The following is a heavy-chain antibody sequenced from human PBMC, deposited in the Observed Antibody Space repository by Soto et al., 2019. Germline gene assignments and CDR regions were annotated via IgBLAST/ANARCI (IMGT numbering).Heavy chain of an antibody. J-gene: IGHJ4*02. D-gene: IGHD3-16*02. CDR1: GFTFSSYG. Sequence: GGSLRLSCAASGFTFSSYGMHWVRQAPGKGLEWVAVISYDGSNKYYADSVKGRFTISRDNSKNTLYLQMNSLRAEDTAVYYCAKDDDYIWGSYRTPQTPDYWGQGTLVTVSS. V-gene: IGHV3-30*18. CDR3: AKDDDYIWGSYRTPQTPDY. CDR2: ISYDGSNK.